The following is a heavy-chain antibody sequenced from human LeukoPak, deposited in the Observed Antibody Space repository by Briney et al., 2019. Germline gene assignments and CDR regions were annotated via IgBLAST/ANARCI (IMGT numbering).Heavy chain of an antibody. V-gene: IGHV3-33*01. CDR3: ARGLYCTSTSCYFGGGNYYYYMGV. Sequence: PGGSLRLSCAASGFTFTTYGMHWVRQAPGKGLEWVAVIWNDGTNTYYADSVKGRFTISRDNSKNMLYLQMNSLRAEDTAVYYCARGLYCTSTSCYFGGGNYYYYMGVWGKGTTVTVSS. CDR2: IWNDGTNT. J-gene: IGHJ6*03. CDR1: GFTFTTYG. D-gene: IGHD2-2*01.